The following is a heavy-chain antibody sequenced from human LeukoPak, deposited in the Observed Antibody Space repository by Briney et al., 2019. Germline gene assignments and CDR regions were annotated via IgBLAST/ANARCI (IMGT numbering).Heavy chain of an antibody. CDR2: IYYSGNT. CDR3: GRFGLKNWNYVDY. D-gene: IGHD3/OR15-3a*01. CDR1: GYSISSGYY. V-gene: IGHV4-38-2*02. Sequence: SSETLSLTCTVSGYSISSGYYWGWIRQPPGKGLEWIASIYYSGNTYYNSSLKSRVTISVDTSKNQFSLRVTSVTAADTAVYYCGRFGLKNWNYVDYWGQGTLVTVSS. J-gene: IGHJ4*02.